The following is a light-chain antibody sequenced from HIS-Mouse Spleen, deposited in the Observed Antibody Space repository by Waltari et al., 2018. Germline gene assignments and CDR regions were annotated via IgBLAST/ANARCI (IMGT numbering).Light chain of an antibody. Sequence: QSALTQPASVSGSPGHSITISCTGTSSDVGGYNYVSWYQQHRGKAPKLMIYDVSNRPSGVSNRFSGSKSGNTASLTISGLQAEDEADYYCSSYTSSSTLVFGTGTKVTVL. CDR2: DVS. CDR3: SSYTSSSTLV. CDR1: SSDVGGYNY. V-gene: IGLV2-14*03. J-gene: IGLJ1*01.